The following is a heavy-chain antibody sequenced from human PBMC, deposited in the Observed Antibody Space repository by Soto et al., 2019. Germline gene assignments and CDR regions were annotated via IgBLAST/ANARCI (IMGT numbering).Heavy chain of an antibody. CDR2: IYYSGST. D-gene: IGHD5-18*01. J-gene: IGHJ4*02. CDR1: GGSISSYY. Sequence: ETLSLTCTVSGGSISSYYWSWIRQPPGKGLEWIGYIYYSGSTNYNPSLKSRVTISVDTSKNQFSLKLSSVTAADTAVYYCARHDGYSYGYNYWGQGTLVTVS. V-gene: IGHV4-59*01. CDR3: ARHDGYSYGYNY.